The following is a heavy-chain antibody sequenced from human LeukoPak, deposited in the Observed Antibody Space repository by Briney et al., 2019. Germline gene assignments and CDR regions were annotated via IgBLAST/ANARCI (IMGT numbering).Heavy chain of an antibody. D-gene: IGHD3-22*01. CDR2: ISSSSSTI. Sequence: GGSLRLSCAASGFTFSSYSMNWVRQAPGKGLEWVSYISSSSSTIYYADSVKGRFTISRDNAKNSLYLQMNSLRAEDTAVYYCAREKYYYDSSGYYWGQGTLVTVSS. J-gene: IGHJ4*02. V-gene: IGHV3-48*04. CDR1: GFTFSSYS. CDR3: AREKYYYDSSGYY.